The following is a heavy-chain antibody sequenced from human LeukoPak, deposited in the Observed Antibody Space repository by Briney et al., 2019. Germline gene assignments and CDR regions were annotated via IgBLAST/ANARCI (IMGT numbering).Heavy chain of an antibody. V-gene: IGHV3-7*01. J-gene: IGHJ4*02. CDR2: IKQDGSEK. CDR1: GFTFSSYG. D-gene: IGHD3-22*01. Sequence: GRSLRLSCAASGFTFSSYGMHWVRQAPGKGLEWVANIKQDGSEKYYVDSVKGRFTISRDNAKNSLYLQMNSLRAEDTAVYYCARRSGYYYSANFDYWGQGTLVTVSS. CDR3: ARRSGYYYSANFDY.